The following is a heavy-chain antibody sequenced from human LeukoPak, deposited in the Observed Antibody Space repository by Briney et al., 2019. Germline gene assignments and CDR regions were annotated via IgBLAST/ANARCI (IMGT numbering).Heavy chain of an antibody. Sequence: PSETLSLTCTVSGGSISSYYWGWIRQPPGKGLEWIGYIYYSGSTNYNPSLKSRVTMSVDTSKNQFSLKLSSVTAADTAVYYCARDRKSSSSLLWGYDAFDIWGQGTMVTVSS. CDR3: ARDRKSSSSLLWGYDAFDI. CDR1: GGSISSYY. J-gene: IGHJ3*02. D-gene: IGHD6-13*01. V-gene: IGHV4-59*12. CDR2: IYYSGST.